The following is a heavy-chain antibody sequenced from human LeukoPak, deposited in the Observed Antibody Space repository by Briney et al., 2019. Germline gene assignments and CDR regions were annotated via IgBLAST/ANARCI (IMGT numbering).Heavy chain of an antibody. CDR1: GGSISSGDYY. V-gene: IGHV4-30-4*01. J-gene: IGHJ6*02. D-gene: IGHD2-15*01. Sequence: PSQTLSLTCTVSGGSISSGDYYWSWIRQPPGKGLEWIGHIYYSGSTYYNPSLKSRVTISVDTSKNQFSLKLSSVTAADTAVYYCARGSDCSGGSCYYYYGMDVWGQGTTVTVSS. CDR3: ARGSDCSGGSCYYYYGMDV. CDR2: IYYSGST.